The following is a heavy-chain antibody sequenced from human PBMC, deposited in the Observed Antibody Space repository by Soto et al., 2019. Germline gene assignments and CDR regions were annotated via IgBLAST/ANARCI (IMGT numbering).Heavy chain of an antibody. J-gene: IGHJ3*02. V-gene: IGHV3-74*01. CDR1: GFTFSSHW. CDR3: ERGQEGGSYFLAFDI. CDR2: INSDGSTT. D-gene: IGHD1-26*01. Sequence: EVQLVESGGGLVQPGGSLRLSCAASGFTFSSHWMHWVRQVPGKGLVWVSRINSDGSTTTYADSVKGRFTISRDNAKNTLYLQMNSLGAEDTAVYSCERGQEGGSYFLAFDIWGQGTIVTVSS.